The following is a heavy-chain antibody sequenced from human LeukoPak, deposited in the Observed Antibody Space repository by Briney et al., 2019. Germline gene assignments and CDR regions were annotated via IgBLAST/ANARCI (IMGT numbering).Heavy chain of an antibody. J-gene: IGHJ4*02. V-gene: IGHV3-30*18. D-gene: IGHD6-13*01. CDR2: ISYDGSNK. Sequence: GGSLKLSCAASGFTFSSYGMHWVRQAPGKGLEWVAVISYDGSNKYYADPVKGRFTISRDNSKNTLYLQMNSLRAEDTAVYYCAKWGSTRSSSWYPIDYWGQGTLVTVSS. CDR3: AKWGSTRSSSWYPIDY. CDR1: GFTFSSYG.